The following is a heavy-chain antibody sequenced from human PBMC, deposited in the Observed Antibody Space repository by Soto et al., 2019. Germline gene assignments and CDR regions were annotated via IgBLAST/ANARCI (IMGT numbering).Heavy chain of an antibody. Sequence: EVQLVESGGGLVQPGGSLRLSCAASGFTFSSYWMHWVRQAPGKGLVWVSRIKGDESGTNYADSVKGRFTISRDNAKNMLYLQMNSLRAEDTAVYYCARGGLGTYLLDFWGQGTLVTVSS. CDR3: ARGGLGTYLLDF. J-gene: IGHJ4*02. CDR1: GFTFSSYW. CDR2: IKGDESGT. V-gene: IGHV3-74*01. D-gene: IGHD3-10*01.